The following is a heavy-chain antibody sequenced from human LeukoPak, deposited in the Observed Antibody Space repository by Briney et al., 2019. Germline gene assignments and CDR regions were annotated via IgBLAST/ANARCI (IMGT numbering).Heavy chain of an antibody. V-gene: IGHV3-48*03. CDR1: GFTLSRFE. CDR2: ISTGTYI. CDR3: TREQDREAAATIVGDY. Sequence: HPGGSLRLSCVASGFTLSRFELNWVRQAPGKGLEWVSHISTGTYIAYADSVKGRFTISRDNARNSLYLEMNSLRAEDTAVYYCTREQDREAAATIVGDYWGQGTLVTVSS. J-gene: IGHJ4*02. D-gene: IGHD3-22*01.